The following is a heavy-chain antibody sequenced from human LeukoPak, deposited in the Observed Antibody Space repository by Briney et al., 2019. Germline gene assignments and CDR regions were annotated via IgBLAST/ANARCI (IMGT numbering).Heavy chain of an antibody. CDR1: GFTFSDYY. V-gene: IGHV3-11*01. CDR3: AKNGDRGAYCSGGSCYPYYYYYMDV. Sequence: GSLRLSCAASGFTFSDYYMSWIRQAPGKGLEWVSYISSSGSTIYYADSVKGHFTTSRDNSKNTLYLQMNSLSAEDTAVYYCAKNGDRGAYCSGGSCYPYYYYYMDVWGKGTTVTISS. D-gene: IGHD2-15*01. J-gene: IGHJ6*03. CDR2: ISSSGSTI.